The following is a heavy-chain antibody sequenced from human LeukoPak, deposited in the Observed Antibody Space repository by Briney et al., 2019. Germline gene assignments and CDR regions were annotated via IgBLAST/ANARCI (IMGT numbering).Heavy chain of an antibody. CDR2: IYYSGST. CDR1: GGSISSGGYY. V-gene: IGHV4-31*03. D-gene: IGHD3-22*01. J-gene: IGHJ4*02. CDR3: AREGYYYDSSGYYRPDPNSYYFDY. Sequence: SETLSLTCTVSGGSISSGGYYWSWIRQHPGKGLEWIGYIYYSGSTYYNPSLKSRVTMSVDTSKNQFSLKLSSVTAADTAVYYCAREGYYYDSSGYYRPDPNSYYFDYWGQGTLVTVSS.